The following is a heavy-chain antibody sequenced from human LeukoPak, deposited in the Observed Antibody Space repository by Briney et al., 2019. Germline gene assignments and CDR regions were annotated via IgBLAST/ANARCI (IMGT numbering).Heavy chain of an antibody. V-gene: IGHV3-49*04. D-gene: IGHD3-22*01. J-gene: IGHJ4*02. CDR3: TRSPYYYDSSGYYFDY. Sequence: GRSLRLSCTASGFTFGDYAMSWVRQAPGKGLEWVGFIRSKAYGGTTEYAASVKGRFTISRDDSKSIAYLQMNSLKTKDTAVYYCTRSPYYYDSSGYYFDYWGQGTLVTVSS. CDR2: IRSKAYGGTT. CDR1: GFTFGDYA.